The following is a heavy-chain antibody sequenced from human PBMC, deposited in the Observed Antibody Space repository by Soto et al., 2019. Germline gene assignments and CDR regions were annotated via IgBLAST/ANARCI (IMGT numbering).Heavy chain of an antibody. D-gene: IGHD1-20*01. CDR3: ARITSPGYFDS. CDR2: IKQDGSEK. V-gene: IGHV3-7*05. Sequence: GGSLRLSWAASGFPFSSLWMTWVRQAPGKGLEWVAYIKQDGSEKYYVDSVMGRFTMSRDNTQSSLSLQMNTLRVEDSAVYYCARITSPGYFDSWGQGTLVTVSS. CDR1: GFPFSSLW. J-gene: IGHJ4*02.